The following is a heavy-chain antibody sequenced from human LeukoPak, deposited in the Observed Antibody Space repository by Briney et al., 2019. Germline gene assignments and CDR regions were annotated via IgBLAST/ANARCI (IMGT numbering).Heavy chain of an antibody. V-gene: IGHV3-48*01. D-gene: IGHD2-15*01. CDR1: GFTFSTYS. CDR2: INREIGTV. Sequence: PGGSLRLSCAASGFTFSTYSMNWVRQAPGKGLEWISHINREIGTVYYADSVKGRFTVSRDNDKNSLYLQMNSLRGEDTAVYYCARAGYCSGGRCYGGDYWGQGTLVTVSS. J-gene: IGHJ4*02. CDR3: ARAGYCSGGRCYGGDY.